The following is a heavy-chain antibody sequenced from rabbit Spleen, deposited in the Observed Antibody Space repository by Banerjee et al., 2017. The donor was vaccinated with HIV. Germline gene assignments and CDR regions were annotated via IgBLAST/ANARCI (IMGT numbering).Heavy chain of an antibody. J-gene: IGHJ4*01. D-gene: IGHD1-1*01. V-gene: IGHV1S40*01. Sequence: QSLEESGGGLVKPGASLTLTCTASGFSFSSGYYMCWVRQAPGKGLEWIACIYVGSSDTTWYGSWAQGRFTISKTSSTTVTLQMTSLTAADTATYFCARSYTGGSGPLYYFNLWGQGTLVTVS. CDR1: GFSFSSGYY. CDR3: ARSYTGGSGPLYYFNL. CDR2: IYVGSSDTT.